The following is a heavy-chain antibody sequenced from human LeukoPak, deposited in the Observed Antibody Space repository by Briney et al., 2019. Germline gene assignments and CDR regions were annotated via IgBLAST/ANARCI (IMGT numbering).Heavy chain of an antibody. CDR3: ARAGGSSYYYYYYMDV. Sequence: SETLSLTCTVSGVSISSSNSYWGWIRQPPGKGLEWIGSIYYSGNTYYNPSLKSRVTISVDTSKNQFSLKLSSVTAADTAVYYCARAGGSSYYYYYYMDVWGKGTTVTISS. CDR1: GVSISSSNSY. J-gene: IGHJ6*03. V-gene: IGHV4-39*01. CDR2: IYYSGNT. D-gene: IGHD1-26*01.